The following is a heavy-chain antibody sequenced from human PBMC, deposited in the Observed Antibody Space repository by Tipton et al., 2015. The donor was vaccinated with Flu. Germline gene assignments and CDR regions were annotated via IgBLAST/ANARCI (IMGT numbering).Heavy chain of an antibody. V-gene: IGHV3-23*01. J-gene: IGHJ1*01. CDR3: AKDGVGPI. CDR1: GFTFSNYA. Sequence: GSLKLSCAAFGFTFSNYAVSWVRQAPGKGLEWVSAVVGSGDRTYYADFVKGRFTISRDNSKNMVYLQVNSLRAEDTALYYCAKDGVGPIGGQGALVTVSS. D-gene: IGHD1-26*01. CDR2: VVGSGDRT.